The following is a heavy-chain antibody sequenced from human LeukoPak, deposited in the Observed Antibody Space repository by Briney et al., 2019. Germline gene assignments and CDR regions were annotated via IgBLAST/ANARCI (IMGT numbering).Heavy chain of an antibody. J-gene: IGHJ4*02. Sequence: PGGSLRLSCAASGFTFDDYAMHWVRQAPGKGLEWVSGISWNSGSIGYADSVKGRFTISRDNAKNSLYLQMNSLRAEDMAVYYCAEDVGGELEPVPDYWGQGTLVTVSS. CDR3: AEDVGGELEPVPDY. D-gene: IGHD1-1*01. CDR2: ISWNSGSI. CDR1: GFTFDDYA. V-gene: IGHV3-9*03.